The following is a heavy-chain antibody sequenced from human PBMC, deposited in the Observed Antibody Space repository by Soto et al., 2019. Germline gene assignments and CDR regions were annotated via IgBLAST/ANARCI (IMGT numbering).Heavy chain of an antibody. CDR2: ITSNGGNT. CDR3: ARDSSGYFSQYAFDI. D-gene: IGHD3-22*01. V-gene: IGHV3-64*04. Sequence: PGGSLGLSCAASGLPFSSYAMHGVRQAPGKGLEYVSVITSNGGNTDYASSVKGRFTISRDNAKNSLYLQMNSLRAGDTAVYYCARDSSGYFSQYAFDIWGQGTMVTVSS. J-gene: IGHJ3*02. CDR1: GLPFSSYA.